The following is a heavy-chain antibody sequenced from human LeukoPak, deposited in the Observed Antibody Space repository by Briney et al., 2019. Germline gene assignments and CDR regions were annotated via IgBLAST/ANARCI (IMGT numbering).Heavy chain of an antibody. CDR2: ISAYNGNT. Sequence: ASVKVSCKACGYTFVNYGINWVRQAPGQGLEWMGWISAYNGNTNYAQKYQGRVTMTTDTSTSTAYMELRSLRSDDTAVYYCAREMITFWGVIGYSGYWGQGTLVTVSS. V-gene: IGHV1-18*01. CDR1: GYTFVNYG. CDR3: AREMITFWGVIGYSGY. D-gene: IGHD3-16*02. J-gene: IGHJ4*02.